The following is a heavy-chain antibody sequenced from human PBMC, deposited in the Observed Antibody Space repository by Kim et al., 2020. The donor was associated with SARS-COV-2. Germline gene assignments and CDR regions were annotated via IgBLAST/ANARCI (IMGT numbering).Heavy chain of an antibody. Sequence: SETLSLTCTVSGGSISSGGYYWSWIRQHPGKGLEWIGYIYYSGSTYYNPSLKSRVTISVDTSKNQFSLKLSSVTAADTAVYYCARDWREYCSGGSCLNAFDIWGQGTMVTVSS. CDR1: GGSISSGGYY. D-gene: IGHD2-15*01. V-gene: IGHV4-31*03. CDR2: IYYSGST. CDR3: ARDWREYCSGGSCLNAFDI. J-gene: IGHJ3*02.